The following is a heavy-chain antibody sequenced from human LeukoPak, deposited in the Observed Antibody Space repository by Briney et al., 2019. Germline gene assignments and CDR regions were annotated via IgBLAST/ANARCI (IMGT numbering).Heavy chain of an antibody. V-gene: IGHV3-30*04. D-gene: IGHD6-13*01. J-gene: IGHJ4*02. CDR3: ARAEVAAAGDY. CDR2: ISYDGSNK. Sequence: GGSLRLACAASGFTFSSYAMHWVRQAPGKGLEWVAVISYDGSNKYYADSVKGRFTISRDNSKNTLYLQMNSLRAEDTAVYYSARAEVAAAGDYWGQGTLVTVSS. CDR1: GFTFSSYA.